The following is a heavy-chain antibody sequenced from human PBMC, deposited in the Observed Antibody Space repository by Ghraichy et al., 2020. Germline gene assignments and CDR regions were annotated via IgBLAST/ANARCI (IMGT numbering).Heavy chain of an antibody. CDR2: TRYSGST. D-gene: IGHD1-26*01. CDR3: TRQTSDDAFDI. V-gene: IGHV4-39*01. Sequence: SETLSLTCTVSGASISSSNNYWGWIRQPPGKGLEWIVTTRYSGSTNYNPSLKSRVTISVDTSKNQFTLKLSSVTAADTAVYYCTRQTSDDAFDIWGQGTVVTVSS. CDR1: GASISSSNNY. J-gene: IGHJ3*02.